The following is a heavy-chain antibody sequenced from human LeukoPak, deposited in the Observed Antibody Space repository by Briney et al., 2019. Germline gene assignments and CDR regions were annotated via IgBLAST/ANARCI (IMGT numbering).Heavy chain of an antibody. Sequence: ASVKVSCKASGYTFTSYYMHWVRQAPGQALEWMGIINPSGGSTSYAQKFQGRVTMTRDTTTSTVYMELSSLRSEDTAVYYCARDLYSYDSSGYYYGWFDPWGQGTLVTVSS. CDR1: GYTFTSYY. CDR3: ARDLYSYDSSGYYYGWFDP. V-gene: IGHV1-46*03. CDR2: INPSGGST. J-gene: IGHJ5*02. D-gene: IGHD3-22*01.